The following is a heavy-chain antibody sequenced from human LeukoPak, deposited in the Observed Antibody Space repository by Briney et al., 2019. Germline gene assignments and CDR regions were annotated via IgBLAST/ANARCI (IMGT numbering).Heavy chain of an antibody. D-gene: IGHD3-22*01. V-gene: IGHV3-48*03. CDR3: AKRGVVIRVILVGFHKEAYYFDS. Sequence: GGSLRLSCAASGFGFGQSEMNWVRQAPGKGLEWIAYISVRAGTIYYADSAEGRFTISRDDAKNTLYLQMNSLRAEDTAVYFCAKRGVVIRVILVGFHKEAYYFDSWGQGALVTVSS. J-gene: IGHJ4*02. CDR1: GFGFGQSE. CDR2: ISVRAGTI.